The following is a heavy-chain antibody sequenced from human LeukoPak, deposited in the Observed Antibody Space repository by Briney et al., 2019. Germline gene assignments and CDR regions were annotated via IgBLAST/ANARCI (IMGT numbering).Heavy chain of an antibody. J-gene: IGHJ4*01. Sequence: GASVKVSCKASGYTFNSYYMHWVRQAPGQGLEWMGIINPSGGSTSSAQKFQGRVTMTRDTSTSTVYMELSSLRSEDTAVYYCARGTSGHAPHDYWGHGTLVTVSS. V-gene: IGHV1-46*02. D-gene: IGHD5-12*01. CDR3: ARGTSGHAPHDY. CDR1: GYTFNSYY. CDR2: INPSGGST.